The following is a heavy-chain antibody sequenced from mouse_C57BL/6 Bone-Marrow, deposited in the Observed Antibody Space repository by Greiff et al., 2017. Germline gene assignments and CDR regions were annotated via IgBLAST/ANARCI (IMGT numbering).Heavy chain of an antibody. Sequence: QVQLQQPGAELVKPGASVKLSCKASGYTFTSYWMQWVKQRPGQGLAWIGEIDPSDSYTNYNQKFKGKATLTVDTSSSTAYMQLSSLTSEDSAVYYCARGGPPTGFAYWGQGTLVTVSA. V-gene: IGHV1-50*01. J-gene: IGHJ3*01. D-gene: IGHD1-1*01. CDR3: ARGGPPTGFAY. CDR2: IDPSDSYT. CDR1: GYTFTSYW.